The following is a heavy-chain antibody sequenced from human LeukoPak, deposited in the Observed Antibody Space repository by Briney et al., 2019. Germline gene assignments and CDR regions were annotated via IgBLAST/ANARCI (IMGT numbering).Heavy chain of an antibody. D-gene: IGHD6-19*01. V-gene: IGHV3-23*01. CDR3: AVLAVAGEYYFDY. CDR2: ISGSGGST. CDR1: GFTFSSYA. Sequence: GGSLRLSCAASGFTFSSYAMSWVRQAPGKGLEWVSAISGSGGSTYYADSVEGRFTISRDNSKNTLYLQMNSLRAEDTAVYYCAVLAVAGEYYFDYWGQGTLVTVSS. J-gene: IGHJ4*02.